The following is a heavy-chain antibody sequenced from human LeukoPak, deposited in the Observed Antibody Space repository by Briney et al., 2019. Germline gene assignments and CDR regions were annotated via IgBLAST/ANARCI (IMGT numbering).Heavy chain of an antibody. J-gene: IGHJ4*02. D-gene: IGHD3-16*02. V-gene: IGHV4-59*01. CDR3: ARNDFVWGTDRYDFLFDY. Sequence: SETLSLTCTVSGGSISSYYWSWIRQPPGKGLEWIGYIYYSGSTNYNPSLKSRVTISVDTSKNQFSLKLSSVTAAATAVYYCARNDFVWGTDRYDFLFDYWGQGTQVPVSS. CDR2: IYYSGST. CDR1: GGSISSYY.